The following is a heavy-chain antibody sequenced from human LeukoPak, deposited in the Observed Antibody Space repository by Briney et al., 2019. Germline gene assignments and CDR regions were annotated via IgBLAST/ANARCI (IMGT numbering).Heavy chain of an antibody. CDR3: AKDHFGDYYGSGSYMSH. V-gene: IGHV3-48*03. Sequence: PGGSLRLSCAASGFTFSSYEMNWVRQAPGKGLEWVSYISSSGSTIYYADSVKGRFTISRDNAKNSLYLQMNSLRAEDTAVYYCAKDHFGDYYGSGSYMSHWGQGTLVTVSS. J-gene: IGHJ4*02. CDR2: ISSSGSTI. CDR1: GFTFSSYE. D-gene: IGHD3-10*01.